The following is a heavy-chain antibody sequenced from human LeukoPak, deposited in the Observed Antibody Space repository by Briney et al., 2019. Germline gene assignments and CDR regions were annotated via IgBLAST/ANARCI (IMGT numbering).Heavy chain of an antibody. J-gene: IGHJ4*02. CDR2: INPRTGST. CDR3: ARDALSYSSSWYVAY. CDR1: GYTFTSYY. Sequence: ASVKVSCKASGYTFTSYYIFWVRQAPGQGLEWMGIINPRTGSTSYSQKFQGRVTMTRDMSTSTVYMELSSLRSEDTALYYCARDALSYSSSWYVAYWGQGTLVTVSS. D-gene: IGHD6-13*01. V-gene: IGHV1-46*01.